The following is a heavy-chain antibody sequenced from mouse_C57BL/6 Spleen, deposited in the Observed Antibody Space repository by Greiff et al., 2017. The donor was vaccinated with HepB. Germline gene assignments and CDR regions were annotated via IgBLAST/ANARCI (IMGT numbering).Heavy chain of an antibody. CDR1: GYTFTSYW. J-gene: IGHJ3*01. CDR3: AKEGVPLTGPFAY. CDR2: INPSNGGT. Sequence: QVQLQQPGTELVKPGASVKLSCKASGYTFTSYWMHWVKQRPGQGLEWIGNINPSNGGTNYNEKFKSKATLTVDKSSSTAYMQLSSLTSEDSVVYYCAKEGVPLTGPFAYWGQGTLVTVSA. D-gene: IGHD4-1*01. V-gene: IGHV1-53*01.